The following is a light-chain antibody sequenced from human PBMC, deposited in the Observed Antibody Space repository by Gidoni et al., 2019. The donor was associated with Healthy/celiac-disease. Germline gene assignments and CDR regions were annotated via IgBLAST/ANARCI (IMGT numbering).Light chain of an antibody. Sequence: EIVLTQSPAPLSLSPGEGATLSCRASQSVRSYLAWYQQKPGQAPRLLIYDASNRATGIPAMFSGSGSGTDFTLTISSLEPEDFAVYYCQQRSNWPPITFGQGTRLEIK. CDR1: QSVRSY. CDR3: QQRSNWPPIT. V-gene: IGKV3-11*01. CDR2: DAS. J-gene: IGKJ5*01.